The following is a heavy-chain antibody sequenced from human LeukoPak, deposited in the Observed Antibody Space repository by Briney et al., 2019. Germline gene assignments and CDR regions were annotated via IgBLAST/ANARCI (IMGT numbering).Heavy chain of an antibody. CDR3: ARVMEGRRRVWFGELGVYNYYYMDV. J-gene: IGHJ6*03. Sequence: GGSLRLSCAPSEFTSSSYWMSWVRQAPGKGLEWVVNIKQDGSEKYYVDSGKGRFTISRDNAKNSLYLQMNSLRAEDTAVYYCARVMEGRRRVWFGELGVYNYYYMDVWGKGTTVTVSS. V-gene: IGHV3-7*01. CDR1: EFTSSSYW. CDR2: IKQDGSEK. D-gene: IGHD3-10*01.